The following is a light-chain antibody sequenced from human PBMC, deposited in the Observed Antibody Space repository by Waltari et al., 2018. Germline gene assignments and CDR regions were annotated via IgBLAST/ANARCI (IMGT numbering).Light chain of an antibody. V-gene: IGKV1-5*03. J-gene: IGKJ1*01. CDR1: QSISSW. CDR2: KAS. Sequence: DIQMTQSPSTLSASVGDRVTITCRASQSISSWLAWYQQRPGKAPKLLIYKASSLESGVPSRFSGSGSGTEFTLTISSLQPDDSATYYCQHYNSPWTFGQGTKVEIK. CDR3: QHYNSPWT.